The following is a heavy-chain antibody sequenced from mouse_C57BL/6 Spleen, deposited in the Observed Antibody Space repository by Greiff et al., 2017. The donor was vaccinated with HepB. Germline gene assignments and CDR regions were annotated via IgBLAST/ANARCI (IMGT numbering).Heavy chain of an antibody. CDR1: GYTFTSYW. Sequence: QVQLQQSGTELVKPGASVKLSCKASGYTFTSYWMHWVKQRPGQGLEWIGNINPSNGGTNYNEKFKSKATLTVDKSSSTAYMQLSSLTSEDSAVYYCARLPYYYGSSYGFAYWGQGTLVTVSA. CDR3: ARLPYYYGSSYGFAY. CDR2: INPSNGGT. J-gene: IGHJ3*01. V-gene: IGHV1-53*01. D-gene: IGHD1-1*01.